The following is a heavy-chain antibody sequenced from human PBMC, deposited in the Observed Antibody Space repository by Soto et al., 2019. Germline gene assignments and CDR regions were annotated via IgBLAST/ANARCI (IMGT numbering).Heavy chain of an antibody. CDR2: IIPIFGTA. CDR1: GGTFSSYA. J-gene: IGHJ5*02. D-gene: IGHD5-18*01. V-gene: IGHV1-69*13. Sequence: GASVKVSCKASGGTFSSYAISWVRQAPGQGLEWMGGIIPIFGTANYAQKFQGRVTITADESTSTAYMELSSLRSEDTAVYYCAAQTTNSGYGYGYFWFDPWGQGTLVTVSS. CDR3: AAQTTNSGYGYGYFWFDP.